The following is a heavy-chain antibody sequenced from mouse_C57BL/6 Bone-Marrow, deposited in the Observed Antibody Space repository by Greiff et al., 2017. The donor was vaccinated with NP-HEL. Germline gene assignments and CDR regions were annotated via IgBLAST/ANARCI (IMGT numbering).Heavy chain of an antibody. Sequence: VQLQQSGPELVKPGASVKISCKASGYTFTDYYMNWVKQSHGKSLEWIGDINPNNGGTSYNQKFKGKATLTVDKSSSTAYMELRSLTSEDSAVYYCARRFLITTVVAKDYWGQGTTLTVSS. V-gene: IGHV1-26*01. D-gene: IGHD1-1*01. CDR1: GYTFTDYY. CDR3: ARRFLITTVVAKDY. J-gene: IGHJ2*01. CDR2: INPNNGGT.